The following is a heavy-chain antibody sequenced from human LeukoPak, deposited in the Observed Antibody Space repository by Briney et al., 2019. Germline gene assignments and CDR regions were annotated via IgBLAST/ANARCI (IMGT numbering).Heavy chain of an antibody. CDR2: ISAYNGNT. J-gene: IGHJ3*02. CDR1: GYTFTSYG. V-gene: IGHV1-18*01. D-gene: IGHD3-22*01. Sequence: GAPVKVSCKASGYTFTSYGISWVRQAPGHGLECMGWISAYNGNTTYAQKLQGRVTMTTDTSTSTAYMELRRLRSDDTAVYYCAREYYDREDAFAIWGQGTKVTVSS. CDR3: AREYYDREDAFAI.